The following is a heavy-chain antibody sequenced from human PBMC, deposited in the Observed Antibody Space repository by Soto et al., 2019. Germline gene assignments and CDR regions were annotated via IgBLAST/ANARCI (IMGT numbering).Heavy chain of an antibody. D-gene: IGHD6-19*01. CDR2: ISFDGSNK. Sequence: PGGSLRLSCAASGFTFSSYGMHWVRQAPGKGLEWVAVISFDGSNKYYADSVKGRFTISRDNSKNTLYLQMNSLRAEDTAVYYCAKDPREQWLVPHYYYGMDVWGQGTTVTVSS. CDR3: AKDPREQWLVPHYYYGMDV. CDR1: GFTFSSYG. V-gene: IGHV3-30*18. J-gene: IGHJ6*02.